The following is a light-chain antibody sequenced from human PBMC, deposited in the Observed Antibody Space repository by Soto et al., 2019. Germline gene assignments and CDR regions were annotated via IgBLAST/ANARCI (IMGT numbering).Light chain of an antibody. J-gene: IGKJ1*01. V-gene: IGKV3-15*01. CDR2: GAS. CDR3: QQYGSSGT. Sequence: EIVMTQSPATLSVSPGERAPLSCRARQSVNINLAWYQQKPGQAPRLLIYGASTRATGIPARFSGSGSGTDFTLTISRLEPEDFAVYYCQQYGSSGTFGQGTKVDIK. CDR1: QSVNIN.